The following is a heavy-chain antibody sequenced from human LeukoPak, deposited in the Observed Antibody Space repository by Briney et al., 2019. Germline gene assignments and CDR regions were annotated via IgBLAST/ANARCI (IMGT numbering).Heavy chain of an antibody. J-gene: IGHJ6*03. CDR3: ARSHVYYYYMDV. Sequence: ASVKVSCKASGYTFTSYGISWVRQAPGQGLEWMGWINPNSGGTNYAQKFQSRVTMTRDTSISTAYMELSRLRSDDTAVYYCARSHVYYYYMDVWGKGTTVTVSS. CDR2: INPNSGGT. V-gene: IGHV1-2*02. CDR1: GYTFTSYG. D-gene: IGHD3-10*02.